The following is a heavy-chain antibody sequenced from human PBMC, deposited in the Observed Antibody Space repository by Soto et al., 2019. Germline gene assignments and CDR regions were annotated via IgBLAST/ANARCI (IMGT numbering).Heavy chain of an antibody. V-gene: IGHV4-30-2*01. Sequence: TSETLSLTYAVSGGSISSGGYSWSWIRQPPGKGLEWIGYIYHSGSTYYNPSLKSRVTISVDRSKNQFSLKLSSVTAADTAVYYCASSHAGAHITAAVHWGQGTLVTVSS. CDR3: ASSHAGAHITAAVH. J-gene: IGHJ4*02. D-gene: IGHD6-13*01. CDR2: IYHSGST. CDR1: GGSISSGGYS.